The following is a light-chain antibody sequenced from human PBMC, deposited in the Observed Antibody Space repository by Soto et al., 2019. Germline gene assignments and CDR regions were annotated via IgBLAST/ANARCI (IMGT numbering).Light chain of an antibody. CDR1: RGLLHSTGKNY. CDR3: MQALQSPRT. CDR2: LGS. V-gene: IGKV2-28*01. J-gene: IGKJ1*01. Sequence: DILMTQSPISLPVTPGEPASISCWSSRGLLHSTGKNYLDWFLQKPGQSPKLLIYLGSNRASGVPDRFRGSGSGTNFTLRISRVEAEDVGVYYCMQALQSPRTLGRGTKVEIK.